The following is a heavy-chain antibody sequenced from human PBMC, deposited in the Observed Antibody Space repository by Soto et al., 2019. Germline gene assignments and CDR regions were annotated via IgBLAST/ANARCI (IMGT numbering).Heavy chain of an antibody. CDR3: ARDNDRPQLGGNDYYILDV. CDR2: IMPIFRTP. J-gene: IGHJ6*02. Sequence: QVQLEQSGAEVKKPGSSVKVSCKDSGGTFRDSAISWVRQAPGQGIEWMGVIMPIFRTPDYAQKFQGRVTIPADEATSTAYLELSGLRSDDTAVYFCARDNDRPQLGGNDYYILDVWGHGTTVTVSS. D-gene: IGHD1-1*01. CDR1: GGTFRDSA. V-gene: IGHV1-69*12.